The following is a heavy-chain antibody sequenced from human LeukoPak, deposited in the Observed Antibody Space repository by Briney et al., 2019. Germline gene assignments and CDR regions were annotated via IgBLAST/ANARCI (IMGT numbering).Heavy chain of an antibody. V-gene: IGHV4-59*01. Sequence: SETLSLTCTVSGGSISSYYWSWIRQPPGKGLEWIGYIYYSGSTNYNPSLKSRVTISVDTSKNQFSLKLSSVTAADTAVYYCARDRTSYGYFVYWGQGTLVTVSS. CDR3: ARDRTSYGYFVY. D-gene: IGHD5-18*01. CDR1: GGSISSYY. CDR2: IYYSGST. J-gene: IGHJ4*02.